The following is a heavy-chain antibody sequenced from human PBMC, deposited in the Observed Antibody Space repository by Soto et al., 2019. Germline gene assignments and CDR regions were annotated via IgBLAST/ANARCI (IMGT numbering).Heavy chain of an antibody. Sequence: RGSLRLSWAPAGSTCGSYCAHWASPGPGKGLEWVAVIGYDGSNKVYADSVKGRFTISRDNSKNTLYLQMNSLRAEDTAVYYCARDLSGDYGALDTWGQGTMVTVSS. D-gene: IGHD4-17*01. CDR2: IGYDGSNK. CDR1: GSTCGSYC. V-gene: IGHV3-33*01. J-gene: IGHJ3*02. CDR3: ARDLSGDYGALDT.